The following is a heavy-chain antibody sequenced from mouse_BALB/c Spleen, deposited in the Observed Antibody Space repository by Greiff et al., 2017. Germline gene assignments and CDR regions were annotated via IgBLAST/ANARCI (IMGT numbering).Heavy chain of an antibody. Sequence: VKLMESGAELVRPGTSVKVSCKASGYAFTNYLIEWVKQRPGQGLEWIGVINPGSGGTNYNEKFKGKATLTADKSSSTAYMQLSSLTSDDSAVYFCARDGYYDAMDYWGQGTSVTVSS. CDR1: GYAFTNYL. D-gene: IGHD2-3*01. J-gene: IGHJ4*01. CDR3: ARDGYYDAMDY. V-gene: IGHV1-54*01. CDR2: INPGSGGT.